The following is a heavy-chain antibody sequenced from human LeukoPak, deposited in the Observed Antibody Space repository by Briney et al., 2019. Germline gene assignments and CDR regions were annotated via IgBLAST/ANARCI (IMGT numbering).Heavy chain of an antibody. V-gene: IGHV3-7*01. CDR3: ARDYLGSAFWSGHYS. CDR1: GFTFSSYW. CDR2: IKQDGREK. D-gene: IGHD3-3*01. Sequence: GGSLRLSCAASGFTFSSYWMSWVRQAPGKGLEWVANIKQDGREKYYVDSVKGRFTISRDNAKNSLYLQMNSLRAEDTAVYFCARDYLGSAFWSGHYSWGQGTLVTVSS. J-gene: IGHJ4*02.